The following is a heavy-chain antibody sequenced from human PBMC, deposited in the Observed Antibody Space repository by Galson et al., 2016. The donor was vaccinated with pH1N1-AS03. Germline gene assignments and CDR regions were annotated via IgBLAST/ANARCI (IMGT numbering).Heavy chain of an antibody. V-gene: IGHV3-23*01. D-gene: IGHD1-1*01. J-gene: IGHJ6*02. CDR2: TSSSGGST. CDR1: GFTFTDFA. Sequence: LRLSCATSGFTFTDFAVSWVRQAPGRGLEWVSATSSSGGSTYYAESVKGRFTISRDYSKNTVDLQMNSLRAEDTAVYYCAKDRNDYRLHYFSGSDVWDQGTTVIVSS. CDR3: AKDRNDYRLHYFSGSDV.